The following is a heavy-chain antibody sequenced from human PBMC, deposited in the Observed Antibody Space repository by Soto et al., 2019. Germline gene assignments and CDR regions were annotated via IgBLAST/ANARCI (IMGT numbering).Heavy chain of an antibody. J-gene: IGHJ4*02. CDR3: ARGSGIVALPGELENVNYDY. Sequence: QVQLQQWGAGLVKPSETLSLSCAVYGQSFSGHSWAWIRQPPGKGLEWIGEINESGSTYYNPSLTSRVTLSTDTSNNQFSLKLSSVSAADTAAYCCARGSGIVALPGELENVNYDYWGQGTLVNVSS. CDR1: GQSFSGHS. D-gene: IGHD1-1*01. CDR2: INESGST. V-gene: IGHV4-34*01.